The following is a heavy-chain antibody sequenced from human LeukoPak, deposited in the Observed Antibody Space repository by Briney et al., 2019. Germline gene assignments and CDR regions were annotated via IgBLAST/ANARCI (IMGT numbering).Heavy chain of an antibody. CDR3: ARDRNSGSSLDI. D-gene: IGHD6-6*01. Sequence: ASVKVSCKASGYTFTGYYIHWVRQAPGQGLEWMGWIYPYSGDTNHAQNFQGRVTMTRDTSISTAYMELRSLKSDDTAVYYCARDRNSGSSLDIWGQGTMLTVSS. CDR1: GYTFTGYY. J-gene: IGHJ3*02. V-gene: IGHV1-2*02. CDR2: IYPYSGDT.